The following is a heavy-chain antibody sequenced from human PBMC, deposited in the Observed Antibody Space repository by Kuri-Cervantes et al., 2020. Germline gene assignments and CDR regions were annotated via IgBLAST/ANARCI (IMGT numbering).Heavy chain of an antibody. CDR3: TTRPDYYGSGSYSH. V-gene: IGHV3-15*01. J-gene: IGHJ4*02. CDR1: GFTFSSYG. Sequence: GGSLRLSCAASGFTFSSYGMHWVRQAPGKGLEWVGRIKSKTDGGTTDYAAPVKSRFTISRDDSKNTLYLQMNSLKTEDTAVYYCTTRPDYYGSGSYSHWGQGTLVTVSS. D-gene: IGHD3-10*01. CDR2: IKSKTDGGTT.